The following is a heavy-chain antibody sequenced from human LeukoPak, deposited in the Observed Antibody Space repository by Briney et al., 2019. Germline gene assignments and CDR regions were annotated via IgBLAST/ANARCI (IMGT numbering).Heavy chain of an antibody. Sequence: GGSLRLSCAASGFTFSSYWMSWVRQAPGKGLEWVSAISGSGGSTYYADSVKGRFTISRDNSKNTLYLQMNSLRAEDTAVYYCAKEYCSSTSCYYYYYYMDVWGKGTTVTVSS. V-gene: IGHV3-23*01. D-gene: IGHD2-2*01. CDR1: GFTFSSYW. J-gene: IGHJ6*03. CDR3: AKEYCSSTSCYYYYYYMDV. CDR2: ISGSGGST.